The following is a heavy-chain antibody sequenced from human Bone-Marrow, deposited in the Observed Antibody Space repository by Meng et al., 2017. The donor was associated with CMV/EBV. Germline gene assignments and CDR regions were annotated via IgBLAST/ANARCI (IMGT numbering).Heavy chain of an antibody. J-gene: IGHJ6*02. D-gene: IGHD2-2*01. V-gene: IGHV3-74*01. CDR3: AREVVVVVPAATNYYYYGMDV. CDR1: GFTFSSYG. CDR2: INSDGSST. Sequence: GESLKISCAASGFTFSSYGMHWVRQAPGKGLVWVSRINSDGSSTSYADSVKGRFTISRDNAKNTLYLQMNSLRAEDTAVYYCAREVVVVVPAATNYYYYGMDVWGQGTTVTVSS.